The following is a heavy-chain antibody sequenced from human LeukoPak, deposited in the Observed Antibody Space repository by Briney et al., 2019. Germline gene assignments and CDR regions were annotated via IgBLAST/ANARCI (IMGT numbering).Heavy chain of an antibody. V-gene: IGHV3-23*01. D-gene: IGHD6-13*01. Sequence: PGGSLRLSCAASGFTFSSYAMSWVRQAPGKGLEWVSAISGSGGSTYYADSVKGRFTISRDNSKNTLYLQMNSLRAEDTAVYYCSKGKPRIAASRFQYSDYWGQGTLVTVSS. CDR3: SKGKPRIAASRFQYSDY. CDR1: GFTFSSYA. J-gene: IGHJ4*02. CDR2: ISGSGGST.